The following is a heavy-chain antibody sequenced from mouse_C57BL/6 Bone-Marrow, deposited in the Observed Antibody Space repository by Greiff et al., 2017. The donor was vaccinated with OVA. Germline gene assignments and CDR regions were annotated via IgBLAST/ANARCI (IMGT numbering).Heavy chain of an antibody. CDR2: IDPETGGT. V-gene: IGHV1-15*01. Sequence: VHLVESGAELVRPGASVTLSCKASGYTFTDYEMHWVKQTPVHGLEWIGAIDPETGGTAYNQKFKGKAILTADKSSSTAYMELRSQTAEDSAVYYCTRGYSNYYAMDYWGQGTSVTVSS. CDR3: TRGYSNYYAMDY. CDR1: GYTFTDYE. D-gene: IGHD2-5*01. J-gene: IGHJ4*01.